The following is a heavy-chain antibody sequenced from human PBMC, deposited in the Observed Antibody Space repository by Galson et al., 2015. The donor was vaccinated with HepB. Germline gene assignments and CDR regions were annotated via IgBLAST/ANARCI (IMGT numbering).Heavy chain of an antibody. Sequence: SLRLSCAASGFSLSNHLMHWVRHVPGKVPEWVSRIKSDGRTTNYADYVKGRFTISRDDAKNTMSLQMNSLRAEDTAVYFCVTGPSVGSPVKGCFQHWGQGSLVTVSS. CDR2: IKSDGRTT. D-gene: IGHD2-15*01. J-gene: IGHJ1*01. V-gene: IGHV3-74*01. CDR1: GFSLSNHL. CDR3: VTGPSVGSPVKGCFQH.